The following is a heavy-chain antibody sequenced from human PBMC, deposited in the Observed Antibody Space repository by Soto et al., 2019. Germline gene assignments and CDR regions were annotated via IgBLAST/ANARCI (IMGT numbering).Heavy chain of an antibody. Sequence: GESLKISCAASGFTFSSYAMSWVRQAPGKGLEWVSAISGSGGSTYYADSVKGRFTISRDNSKNTLYLQMNSLRAEDTAVYYCARDIVVVVAARVGDAFDIWGQGTMVTVSS. CDR1: GFTFSSYA. D-gene: IGHD2-15*01. CDR2: ISGSGGST. CDR3: ARDIVVVVAARVGDAFDI. V-gene: IGHV3-23*01. J-gene: IGHJ3*02.